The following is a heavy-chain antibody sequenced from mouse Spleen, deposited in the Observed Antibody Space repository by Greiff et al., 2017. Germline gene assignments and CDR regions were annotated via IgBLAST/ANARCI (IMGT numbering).Heavy chain of an antibody. V-gene: IGHV1-15*01. CDR2: IDPETGGT. CDR3: TRPPYYGSSYRYFDV. Sequence: QVQLQQSGAELVRPGASVTLSCKASGYTFTDYEMHWVKQTPVHGLEWIGAIDPETGGTAYNQKFKGKAILTADKSSSTAYMELRSLTSEDSAVYYCTRPPYYGSSYRYFDVWGAGTTVTVSS. CDR1: GYTFTDYE. J-gene: IGHJ1*01. D-gene: IGHD1-1*01.